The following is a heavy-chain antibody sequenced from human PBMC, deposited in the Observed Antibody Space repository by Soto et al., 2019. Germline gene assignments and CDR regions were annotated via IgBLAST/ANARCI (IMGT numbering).Heavy chain of an antibody. CDR1: GFTFSNAW. D-gene: IGHD6-13*01. CDR2: IKSKTDGGTT. J-gene: IGHJ6*02. V-gene: IGHV3-15*07. Sequence: PGGSLRLSCAASGFTFSNAWMNWVRQAPGKGLEWVGRIKSKTDGGTTDYAAPVKGRFTISRDDSKNTLYLQMNSLKTEDTAVYYCTTDFSGSSWSNYYYYGMDVWGQGTTVTVSS. CDR3: TTDFSGSSWSNYYYYGMDV.